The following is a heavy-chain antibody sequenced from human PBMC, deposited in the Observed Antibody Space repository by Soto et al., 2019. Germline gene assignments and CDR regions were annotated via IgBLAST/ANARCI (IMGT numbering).Heavy chain of an antibody. D-gene: IGHD4-4*01. CDR2: IDADSGDT. V-gene: IGHV1-3*01. CDR3: ARGGVVTPIYYYSGMDV. Sequence: ASVKVSCKAFGYPFINYAVHWVRQAPGQRLEWMGWIDADSGDTKYSQKFQGRVTIIRDTSASTVYMELSSLRSEDTAVYYCARGGVVTPIYYYSGMDVWGQGTTVTAP. J-gene: IGHJ6*02. CDR1: GYPFINYA.